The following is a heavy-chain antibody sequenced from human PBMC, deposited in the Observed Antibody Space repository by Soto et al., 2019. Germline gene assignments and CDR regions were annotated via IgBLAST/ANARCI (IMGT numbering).Heavy chain of an antibody. Sequence: QVQLQESGPGLVKPSGTLSLTCAVSGGSISSSNWWSWVRQPPGKGLEWIGEIYHSGSTNYNPSPKRRVTLSVDQSKNPFALKLRSVTAADTGVYYCARVAVAWARVDYWGQGTLVTVSS. D-gene: IGHD6-19*01. J-gene: IGHJ4*02. CDR2: IYHSGST. CDR1: GGSISSSNW. V-gene: IGHV4-4*02. CDR3: ARVAVAWARVDY.